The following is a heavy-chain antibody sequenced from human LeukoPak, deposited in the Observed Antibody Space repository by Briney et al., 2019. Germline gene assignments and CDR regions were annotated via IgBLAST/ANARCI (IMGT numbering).Heavy chain of an antibody. CDR2: INHSGST. Sequence: PSETLSLTCAVYGGSFSGYYWSWIRQPPGKGLEWIGEINHSGSTNYNPSLKSRVTISVDTSKNQFSLKLSSVTAADTAVYYCARGDPSSTSSYYYYGMDVWGQGTTVTVSS. D-gene: IGHD2-2*01. V-gene: IGHV4-34*01. CDR3: ARGDPSSTSSYYYYGMDV. CDR1: GGSFSGYY. J-gene: IGHJ6*02.